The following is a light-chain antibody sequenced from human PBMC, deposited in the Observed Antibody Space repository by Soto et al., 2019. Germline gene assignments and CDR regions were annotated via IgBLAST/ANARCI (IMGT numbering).Light chain of an antibody. CDR3: LQDYSYPRT. Sequence: AIQMTQSPSSLSASVGDRVTITCRASQGMTNDLHWYQQKPGKAPNLLIYAASTLQTGVPSRFGGSGSGTYFTLTISSLQPEDFATYYCLQDYSYPRTFGQGTKVEIK. J-gene: IGKJ1*01. V-gene: IGKV1-6*01. CDR1: QGMTND. CDR2: AAS.